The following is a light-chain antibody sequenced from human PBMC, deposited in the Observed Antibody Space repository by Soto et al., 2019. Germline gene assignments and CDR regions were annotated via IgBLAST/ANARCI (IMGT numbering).Light chain of an antibody. CDR2: DVS. V-gene: IGKV3-20*01. CDR3: QQYGNSPQT. Sequence: IVLTQSPGTLSLSPGERATLSCRASQSVRKNCLAWYQQKPGQAPRLLIYDVSIRASGSPDRFSGSGSGTDFTLNIGRLEPEDFAVYYCQQYGNSPQTFGQGTKVDIK. J-gene: IGKJ1*01. CDR1: QSVRKNC.